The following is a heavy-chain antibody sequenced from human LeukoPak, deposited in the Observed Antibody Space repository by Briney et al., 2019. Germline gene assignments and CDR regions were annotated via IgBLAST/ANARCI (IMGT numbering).Heavy chain of an antibody. CDR2: IYYSGST. CDR3: ARTLPHIVVVPAAMEDYYYYYYMDV. CDR1: GGSISSYY. V-gene: IGHV4-59*12. Sequence: SETLSLTCTVSGGSISSYYWSWIRQPPGKGLEWIGYIYYSGSTYYNPSLKSRVTISVDTSKNQFSLKLSSVTAADTAVYYCARTLPHIVVVPAAMEDYYYYYYMDVWGKGTTVTVSS. D-gene: IGHD2-2*01. J-gene: IGHJ6*03.